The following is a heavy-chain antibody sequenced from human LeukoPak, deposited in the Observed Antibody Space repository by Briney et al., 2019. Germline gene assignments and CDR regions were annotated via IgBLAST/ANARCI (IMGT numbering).Heavy chain of an antibody. Sequence: GGSLRLSCAASGFTFDNYPLHWVRQAPGKGLEWVSGINWNSGNIGYADSVKGRFTISRDNARSSLSLQLNSLRPEDTALYYCAKGGHSGYFNGGMTVWGQGTTVTVSS. V-gene: IGHV3-9*01. D-gene: IGHD3-22*01. CDR1: GFTFDNYP. J-gene: IGHJ6*02. CDR2: INWNSGNI. CDR3: AKGGHSGYFNGGMTV.